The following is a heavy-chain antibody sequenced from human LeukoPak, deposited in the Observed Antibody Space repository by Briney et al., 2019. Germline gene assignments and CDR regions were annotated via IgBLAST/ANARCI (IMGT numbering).Heavy chain of an antibody. Sequence: SETLSLTCSVSGGSISSYYWGWIRQPPGKGLEWTASISYTGSTYHNPSLKSRVTISVDTSKNQFSLKLSSVIAADTAVYYCARLWSTDCSGGSCPHQPNYWGQGTLVTVSS. D-gene: IGHD2-15*01. V-gene: IGHV4-39*01. CDR2: ISYTGST. J-gene: IGHJ4*02. CDR1: GGSISSYY. CDR3: ARLWSTDCSGGSCPHQPNY.